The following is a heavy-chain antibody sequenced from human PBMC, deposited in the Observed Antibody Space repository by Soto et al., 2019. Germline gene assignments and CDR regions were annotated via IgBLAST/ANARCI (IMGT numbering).Heavy chain of an antibody. V-gene: IGHV3-30-3*01. CDR2: ISYDGSNK. J-gene: IGHJ6*02. Sequence: QVQLVESGGGVVQPGRSLRLSCAASGFTFSSYAMHWVRQAPGKGLEWVAVISYDGSNKYYADSVKGRFTISRDNSKNXLXXXMXXXXXXXTAXXXXXXXYXRFXSXYGFSMDVWGQGTTVTVSS. CDR3: XXXYXRFXSXYGFSMDV. CDR1: GFTFSSYA. D-gene: IGHD5-12*01.